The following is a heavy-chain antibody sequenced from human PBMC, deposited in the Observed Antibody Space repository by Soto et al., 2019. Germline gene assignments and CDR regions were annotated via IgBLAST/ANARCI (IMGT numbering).Heavy chain of an antibody. D-gene: IGHD5-18*01. CDR3: ARGAGGYSYGNFDY. CDR2: IYYSGST. V-gene: IGHV4-30-4*01. J-gene: IGHJ4*02. Sequence: SESLALSCAFSGGSISSGDHYWNWIRQPPGKALEWIGYIYYSGSTYYNPSLKSRVTISVDTSKNQFSLMLRSVTAADTAVYYCARGAGGYSYGNFDYWGQGTLVTVYS. CDR1: GGSISSGDHY.